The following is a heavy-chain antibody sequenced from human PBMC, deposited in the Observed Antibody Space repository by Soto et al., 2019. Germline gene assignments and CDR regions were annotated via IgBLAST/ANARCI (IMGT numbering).Heavy chain of an antibody. Sequence: PGGSLRLSCAASGFTFSSYAMSWVRQAPGKGLEWVSAISGSGGSTYYADPVKGRFTISRDNSKNTLYLQMNSLRAEDTAVYYCAKQIVPYGAFDYWGQGTLVTVSS. CDR1: GFTFSSYA. CDR2: ISGSGGST. D-gene: IGHD4-17*01. V-gene: IGHV3-23*01. J-gene: IGHJ4*02. CDR3: AKQIVPYGAFDY.